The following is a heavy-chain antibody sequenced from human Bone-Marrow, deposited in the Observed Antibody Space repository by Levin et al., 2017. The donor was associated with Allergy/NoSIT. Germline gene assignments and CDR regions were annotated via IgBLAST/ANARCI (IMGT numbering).Heavy chain of an antibody. D-gene: IGHD2-2*01. Sequence: SETLSLTCTVSGGSISSYHWTWIRQPPGKGLEWIGYIYNSGSTNYNPSLNSRVTISVETSKKQISLKLTSVTASDTAVYYCVRFGSSSWSRSGGLDVWGQGIPGHRLL. J-gene: IGHJ6*02. CDR1: GGSISSYH. CDR2: IYNSGST. CDR3: VRFGSSSWSRSGGLDV. V-gene: IGHV4-59*01.